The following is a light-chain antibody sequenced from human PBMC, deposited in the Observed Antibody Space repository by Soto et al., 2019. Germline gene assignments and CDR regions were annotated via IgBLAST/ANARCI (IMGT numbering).Light chain of an antibody. CDR2: GNS. CDR1: SSNIGAGYD. J-gene: IGLJ2*01. CDR3: HYYDSSLSGVV. V-gene: IGLV1-40*01. Sequence: QSVLTQPPSVSGAPGQRVTISCTGSSSNIGAGYDVHWYQQLPGTAPKLLIYGNSNRPSGVPDRFSGSKSGTSASLAITGFQAVDEADYDCHYYDSSLSGVVFGGGTKLTVL.